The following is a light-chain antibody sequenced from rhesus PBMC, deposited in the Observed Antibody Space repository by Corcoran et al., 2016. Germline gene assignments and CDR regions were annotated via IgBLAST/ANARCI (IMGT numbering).Light chain of an antibody. CDR3: HQYSNWWS. J-gene: IGKJ1*01. V-gene: IGKV3-42*03. CDR2: ATS. CDR1: QSVSRS. Sequence: EIVLTQSPATLSLSPGERAILSCRASQSVSRSLVWYQQKPEQPPRLPTYATSNRAPGTPNRFSVSGSGPDFTLTISRREPEDFAVYFCHQYSNWWSFGQGTKVEIK.